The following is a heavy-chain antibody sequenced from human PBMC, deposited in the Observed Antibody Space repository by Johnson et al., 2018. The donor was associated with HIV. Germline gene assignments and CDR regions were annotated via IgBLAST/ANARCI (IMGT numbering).Heavy chain of an antibody. CDR1: GFTVSDYW. D-gene: IGHD3-22*01. CDR3: AREGNYYDSSSHAFDI. CDR2: ISYDGSNK. J-gene: IGHJ3*02. Sequence: QVHLVESGGGLVKPGGSLRLSCTASGFTVSDYWMSWVRQSPGKGLEWVAVISYDGSNKYYADSVKGRFTISIDNSKNTLYLQMNSLRAEDTAVYYCAREGNYYDSSSHAFDIWGQGTMVTVSS. V-gene: IGHV3-30-3*01.